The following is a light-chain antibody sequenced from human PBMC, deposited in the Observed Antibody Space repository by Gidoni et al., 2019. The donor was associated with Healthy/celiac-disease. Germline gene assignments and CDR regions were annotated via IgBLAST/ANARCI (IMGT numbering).Light chain of an antibody. Sequence: TRMTLSPSSFSASTGDRVTITWRASQGISSYLAWYQQKPGKAPKLLIYAASTLQSGVPSRFSGSGSGTDFTLTISSLQSEDFATYYCQQYYSYPRSFGQGTKLEIK. CDR3: QQYYSYPRS. CDR2: AAS. V-gene: IGKV1-8*01. J-gene: IGKJ2*03. CDR1: QGISSY.